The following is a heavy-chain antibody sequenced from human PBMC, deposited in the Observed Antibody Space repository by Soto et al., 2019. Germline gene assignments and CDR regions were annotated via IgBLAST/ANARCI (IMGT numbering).Heavy chain of an antibody. J-gene: IGHJ3*02. CDR2: IRVYNDNT. Sequence: GXSVEVSFKASCYTFTSHLISGVRQAPGQGPEWMGWIRVYNDNTTHAQKFQGRVTMTTDTSTSTAYMELRSLRSDDTAFYYCASSRSANPVAFDIWGQGTMVTVSS. V-gene: IGHV1-18*04. D-gene: IGHD1-26*01. CDR1: CYTFTSHL. CDR3: ASSRSANPVAFDI.